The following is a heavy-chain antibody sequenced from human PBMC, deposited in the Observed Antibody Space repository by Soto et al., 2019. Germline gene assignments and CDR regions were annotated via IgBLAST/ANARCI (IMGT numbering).Heavy chain of an antibody. CDR3: ARDACSIGYYYGYYYYVMDV. J-gene: IGHJ6*02. D-gene: IGHD3-22*01. CDR1: GYTLTSYG. Sequence: GPSVKVSCKASGYTLTSYGISWVRQAPGQGLEWMGWISAYNGNTNYAQKLQGRVTMTTDTSTSTAYMELRSLRSDDTAVYYCARDACSIGYYYGYYYYVMDVWGQWTTVIVS. CDR2: ISAYNGNT. V-gene: IGHV1-18*01.